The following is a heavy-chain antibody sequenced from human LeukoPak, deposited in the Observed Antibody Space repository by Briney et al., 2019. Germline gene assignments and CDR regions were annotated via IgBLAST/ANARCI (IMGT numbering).Heavy chain of an antibody. V-gene: IGHV3-33*01. Sequence: GGSLRLSCAASGFTFSSCGMHWVRQAPGKGLEWVAVIWYDGSNKYYADSVKGRFTISRDNSKNTLYLQMNSLRAEDTAVYYCARVTGSGYQLPTYYYGMDVWGQGTTVTVSS. J-gene: IGHJ6*02. D-gene: IGHD2-2*01. CDR3: ARVTGSGYQLPTYYYGMDV. CDR2: IWYDGSNK. CDR1: GFTFSSCG.